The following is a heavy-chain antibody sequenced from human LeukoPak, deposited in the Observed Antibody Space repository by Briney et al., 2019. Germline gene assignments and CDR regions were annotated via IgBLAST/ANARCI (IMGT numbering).Heavy chain of an antibody. CDR2: IYTSGST. V-gene: IGHV4-4*07. CDR3: ARANYYDSSGYLDYFDY. D-gene: IGHD3-22*01. CDR1: GSSISSYY. Sequence: SETLSLTCTVSGSSISSYYWNWIRQPAGKGLEWIGRIYTSGSTNYNPSLKSRVTMSVDTSKNQFSLKLSSVTAADTAVYYCARANYYDSSGYLDYFDYWGQGTLVTVSS. J-gene: IGHJ4*02.